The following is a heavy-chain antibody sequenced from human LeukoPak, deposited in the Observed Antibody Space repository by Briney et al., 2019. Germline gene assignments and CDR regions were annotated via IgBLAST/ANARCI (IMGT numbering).Heavy chain of an antibody. CDR2: ISDSGSTI. CDR3: AREGSYELDY. D-gene: IGHD5-18*01. J-gene: IGHJ4*02. CDR1: GFTFSDYY. Sequence: GGSLRLSYAASGFTFSDYYMSWMRQAPGKGLEWVSYISDSGSTIYYADSVKGRFTISRDNAKNSLYLQMNSLRAEDTAVYYCAREGSYELDYWGQGTLVTDSS. V-gene: IGHV3-11*04.